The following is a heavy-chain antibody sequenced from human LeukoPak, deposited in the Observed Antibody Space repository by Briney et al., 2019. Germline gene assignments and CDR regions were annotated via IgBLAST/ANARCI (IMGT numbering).Heavy chain of an antibody. CDR3: ARGARAYCGGDCYSDWFDP. J-gene: IGHJ5*02. Sequence: ASVKVSCKASGYTFTSYYMHWVRQAPGQGLEWMGIINPSGGSTSYAQKFQGRVTMTRDTSTSTVYMELSSLRSEDTAVYYCARGARAYCGGDCYSDWFDPWGQGTLVIVSS. D-gene: IGHD2-21*02. V-gene: IGHV1-46*01. CDR1: GYTFTSYY. CDR2: INPSGGST.